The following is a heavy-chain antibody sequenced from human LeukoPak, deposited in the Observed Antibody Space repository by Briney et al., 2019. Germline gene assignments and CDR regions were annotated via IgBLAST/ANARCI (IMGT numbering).Heavy chain of an antibody. CDR1: GYSFTSHY. CDR3: ARERFPDFDWLSYFDY. Sequence: GASVKVSCKASGYSFTSHYMHWVRQAPGQGLEWMGWINPNSGGTNYAQKFQGRVTMTRDTSISTAYMELSGLRSEDAAMYYCARERFPDFDWLSYFDYWGQGTLVTVSS. V-gene: IGHV1-2*02. CDR2: INPNSGGT. J-gene: IGHJ4*02. D-gene: IGHD3-9*01.